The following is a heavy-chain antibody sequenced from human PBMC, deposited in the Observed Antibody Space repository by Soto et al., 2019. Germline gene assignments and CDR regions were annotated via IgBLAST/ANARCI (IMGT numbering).Heavy chain of an antibody. V-gene: IGHV1-69*08. CDR2: IIPALGTA. Sequence: QDQLVQSGAEVKKPGSSVKVSCKASGGTFSSHTFSWVRQAPGQGLEWMGRIIPALGTATYAQKFQGRVTITGDESATTVSLELNSLRSEDTAVYYCARPDFGDYWYFDLWGRGTLVTVSS. CDR1: GGTFSSHT. J-gene: IGHJ2*01. CDR3: ARPDFGDYWYFDL. D-gene: IGHD4-17*01.